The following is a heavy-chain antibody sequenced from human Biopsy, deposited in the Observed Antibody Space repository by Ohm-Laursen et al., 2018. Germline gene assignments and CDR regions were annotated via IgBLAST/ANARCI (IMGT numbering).Heavy chain of an antibody. CDR2: LNPVSGNS. J-gene: IGHJ5*02. Sequence: SSVKVSCKVSGYTFTSYDITWVRQAPGQGPEWIGWLNPVSGNSTFGQKFRGRATVTSDTSISTVYMELSGLTSDDTATYYCGRAVRNQLLTDPWGQGTLVTVTS. V-gene: IGHV1-8*01. D-gene: IGHD1-7*01. CDR3: GRAVRNQLLTDP. CDR1: GYTFTSYD.